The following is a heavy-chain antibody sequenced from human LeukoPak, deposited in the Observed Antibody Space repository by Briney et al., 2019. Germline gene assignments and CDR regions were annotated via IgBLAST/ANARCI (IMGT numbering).Heavy chain of an antibody. Sequence: SETLSLTCTVSGGSISSYYWSWIRQPPGKRLEWIGHIYYSGSTNYNPSLKSRVTISVDTSKNQFSLKLSSVTAADTAVYYCASRSSIWSGYQDTLYYFDSWGQGTLVTVFS. J-gene: IGHJ4*02. CDR3: ASRSSIWSGYQDTLYYFDS. V-gene: IGHV4-59*01. D-gene: IGHD3-3*01. CDR2: IYYSGST. CDR1: GGSISSYY.